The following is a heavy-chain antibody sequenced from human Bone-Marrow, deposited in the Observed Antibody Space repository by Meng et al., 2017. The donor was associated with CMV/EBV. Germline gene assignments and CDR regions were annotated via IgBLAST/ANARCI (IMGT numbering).Heavy chain of an antibody. CDR1: GGTFSSYT. CDR2: INPNSGGT. D-gene: IGHD3-3*01. V-gene: IGHV1-2*02. J-gene: IGHJ4*02. Sequence: ASVKVSCKASGGTFSSYTISWVRQAPGQGLEWMGWINPNSGGTNYAQKFQGRVTMTRDTSISTAYMELSRLRSDDTAVYYCAFSNYDFWSGYLPFDYWGQGTLVTVSS. CDR3: AFSNYDFWSGYLPFDY.